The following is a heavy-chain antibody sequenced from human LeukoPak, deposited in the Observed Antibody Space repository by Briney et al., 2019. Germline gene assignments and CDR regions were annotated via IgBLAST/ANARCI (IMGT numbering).Heavy chain of an antibody. J-gene: IGHJ5*02. CDR1: GFTFSSYG. V-gene: IGHV3-33*01. CDR3: AREGLEYNWNYEGDWFDP. CDR2: IWYDGSNK. D-gene: IGHD1-7*01. Sequence: PGGSLRLSCAASGFTFSSYGMHWVRQAPGKGLEWVAVIWYDGSNKYYADSVKGRFTISRDNSKNTLYLQMNSLRAEDTAVYYCAREGLEYNWNYEGDWFDPWGQGTLVTVSS.